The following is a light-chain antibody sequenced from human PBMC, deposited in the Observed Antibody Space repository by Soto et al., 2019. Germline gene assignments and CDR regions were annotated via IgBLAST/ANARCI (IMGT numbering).Light chain of an antibody. CDR1: QSVTSN. V-gene: IGKV3-15*01. CDR2: VAS. CDR3: QHYNSCPRT. J-gene: IGKJ1*01. Sequence: EIVMTQSPATLSVSPGERATLSCRAIQSVTSNFAWYQQKPGQAPRLLIYVASTRATGIPARFSSRGSGIEVTLTIRSLQSEDFAVYYCQHYNSCPRTFGQGTKVEIK.